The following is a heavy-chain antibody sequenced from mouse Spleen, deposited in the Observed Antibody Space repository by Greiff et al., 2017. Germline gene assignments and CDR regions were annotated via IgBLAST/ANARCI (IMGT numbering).Heavy chain of an antibody. CDR3: AREGGQGYFDY. J-gene: IGHJ2*01. V-gene: IGHV1-42*01. CDR2: INPSTGGT. CDR1: GYSFTGYY. Sequence: EVQLQQSGPELVKPGASVKISCKASGYSFTGYYMNWVKQSPEKSLEWIGEINPSTGGTTYNQKFKAKATLTVDKSSSTAYMQLKSLTSEDSAVYYCAREGGQGYFDYWGQGTTLTVSS. D-gene: IGHD3-3*01.